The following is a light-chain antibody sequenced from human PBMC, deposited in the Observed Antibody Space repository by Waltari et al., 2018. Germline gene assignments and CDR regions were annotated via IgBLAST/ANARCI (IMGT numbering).Light chain of an antibody. CDR2: RNT. CDR1: NFNIGSNY. J-gene: IGLJ2*01. CDR3: AAWDDSLSGRV. V-gene: IGLV1-47*01. Sequence: QSVLTQPPSMSGTPGQRVTISCSGSNFNIGSNYVYWYQQFPGMAPQLLIYRNTERPAGVPARFSASKAGASASLAISGLRSEDEADYHCAAWDDSLSGRVFGGGTKLTV.